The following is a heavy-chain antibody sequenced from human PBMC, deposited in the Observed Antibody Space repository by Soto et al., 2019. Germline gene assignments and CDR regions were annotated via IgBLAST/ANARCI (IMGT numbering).Heavy chain of an antibody. D-gene: IGHD2-21*01. Sequence: GGSLRLSSAASGFTFSRFSMHWVRQAPGEGLVWVSRINNDGSSTAYADSVKGRFTISRDNAKSTLYLQVTSLRAEDTAVYYCARDPLIGNTDYGLDVWGQGTTVTVSS. V-gene: IGHV3-74*01. J-gene: IGHJ6*02. CDR2: INNDGSST. CDR1: GFTFSRFS. CDR3: ARDPLIGNTDYGLDV.